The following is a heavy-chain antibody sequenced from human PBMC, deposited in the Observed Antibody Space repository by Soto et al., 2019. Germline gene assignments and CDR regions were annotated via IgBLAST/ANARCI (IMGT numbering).Heavy chain of an antibody. V-gene: IGHV4-4*02. CDR1: GGSISSSNW. CDR3: ARLDSYYYGSGLHCR. D-gene: IGHD3-10*01. Sequence: SETLSLTCAVSGGSISSSNWWSWVRQPPGKGLEWIGEIYHSGSTNYNPSLKSRVTISVDKSKNQFSLKLSSVTAADTAVYYCARLDSYYYGSGLHCRWGQGTLVTVSS. J-gene: IGHJ4*02. CDR2: IYHSGST.